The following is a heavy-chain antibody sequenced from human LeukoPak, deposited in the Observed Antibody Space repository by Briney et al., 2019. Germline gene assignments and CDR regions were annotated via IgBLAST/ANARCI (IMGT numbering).Heavy chain of an antibody. Sequence: GGSLRLSCAASEFTFSSYAMIWVRQAPGKGLEWVSAISGSGSTTHYADSVKGRFTISRDNSKNTLYLQMNSLRAEDTAVYYCAKEVPYLPYWGQGTLVTVSS. CDR1: EFTFSSYA. D-gene: IGHD5/OR15-5a*01. J-gene: IGHJ4*02. CDR2: ISGSGSTT. CDR3: AKEVPYLPY. V-gene: IGHV3-23*01.